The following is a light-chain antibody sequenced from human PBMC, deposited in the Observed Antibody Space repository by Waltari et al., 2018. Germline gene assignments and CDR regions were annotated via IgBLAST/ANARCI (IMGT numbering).Light chain of an antibody. CDR3: CSYAGRSTLI. V-gene: IGLV2-23*01. J-gene: IGLJ1*01. Sequence: QSALTQPASVSGSPGQSITISCTGSSSDVGTYNFVSWYQEHPGKAPKLLIYEASKRPSGVSTRCAGSKSGNTASLTISGLQAEDEADYYCCSYAGRSTLIFGTGTKVTVL. CDR1: SSDVGTYNF. CDR2: EAS.